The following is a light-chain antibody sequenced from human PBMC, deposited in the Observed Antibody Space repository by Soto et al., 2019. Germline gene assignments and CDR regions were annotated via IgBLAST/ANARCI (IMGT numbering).Light chain of an antibody. Sequence: EIVLTQSPATLSLSPGERATLSCRASQSVSNYLAWYQQRPGQAPRLLIYGASNRATGIPDRFSGSGSGTDFTLTISSLQPEDVATYFCQKYNSALTFGQGTRLEIK. J-gene: IGKJ5*01. V-gene: IGKV3-11*01. CDR1: QSVSNY. CDR3: QKYNSALT. CDR2: GAS.